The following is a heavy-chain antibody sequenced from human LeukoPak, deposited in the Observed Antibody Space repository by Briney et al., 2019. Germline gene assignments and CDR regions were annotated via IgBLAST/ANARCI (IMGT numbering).Heavy chain of an antibody. V-gene: IGHV1-2*02. CDR1: GYSFTSYW. CDR3: ARDRRIGIAVAGGVDP. D-gene: IGHD6-19*01. Sequence: GESLKISCKGSGYSFTSYWIGWVRQAPGQGLEWMGFINPNSGGTNYAQKFQGRVTMTRDTSISTVYMELSRLRSDDTAVYYCARDRRIGIAVAGGVDPWGQGTLVTVSS. J-gene: IGHJ5*02. CDR2: INPNSGGT.